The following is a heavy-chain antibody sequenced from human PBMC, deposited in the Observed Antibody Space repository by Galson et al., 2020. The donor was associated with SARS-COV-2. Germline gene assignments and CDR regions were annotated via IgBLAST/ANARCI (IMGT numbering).Heavy chain of an antibody. Sequence: QLGESLKISCVASGFTFITYDMHWVPPAPGKGLEYLAFIRYDASNQYSTDPVKGRFTISRDNARNTLYLQMHNLRPEDTAIYYCTKGAHYDILAHGVEGFNVWGQGTMVTVSS. CDR2: IRYDASNQ. CDR1: GFTFITYD. D-gene: IGHD3-9*01. J-gene: IGHJ3*01. CDR3: TKGAHYDILAHGVEGFNV. V-gene: IGHV3-30*02.